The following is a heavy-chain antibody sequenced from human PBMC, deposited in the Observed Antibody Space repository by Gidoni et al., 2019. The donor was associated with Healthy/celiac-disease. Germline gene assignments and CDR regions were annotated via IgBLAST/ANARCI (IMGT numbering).Heavy chain of an antibody. CDR3: ARGDYYFSPYAFDI. D-gene: IGHD3-22*01. J-gene: IGHJ3*02. CDR2: TSAYNGNT. CDR1: CHTVTSFG. V-gene: IGHV1-18*04. Sequence: QVQLVQSGADVQHPGASGMVSCKSSCHTVTSFGISWVRQAPGQGLEWMGWTSAYNGNTNSEQKLQDRVTMTTETSTSTEYMELRSLRSEDTVVYYCARGDYYFSPYAFDIWGQGTMVTVSS.